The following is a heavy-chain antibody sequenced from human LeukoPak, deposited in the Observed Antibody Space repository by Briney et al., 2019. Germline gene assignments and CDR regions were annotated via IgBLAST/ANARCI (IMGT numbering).Heavy chain of an antibody. J-gene: IGHJ6*02. CDR3: ARDGEAGTGGWDV. Sequence: PSETLSLTCTVSGGSISSGGYYWSWIRQHPGKGLEWIGYIYYSGSTYYNASLKSRVTISVDTSKNQFSLKLSSVTAADTAVYYCARDGEAGTGGWDVWGQGTTVTVSS. CDR2: IYYSGST. V-gene: IGHV4-31*03. CDR1: GGSISSGGYY. D-gene: IGHD6-13*01.